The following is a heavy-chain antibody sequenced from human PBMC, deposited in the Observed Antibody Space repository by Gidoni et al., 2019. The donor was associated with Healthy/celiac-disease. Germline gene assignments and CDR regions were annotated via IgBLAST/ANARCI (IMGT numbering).Heavy chain of an antibody. D-gene: IGHD5-12*01. CDR3: ARGDGYKTPYHFDY. V-gene: IGHV4-38-2*01. Sequence: QVQLQESGPGLVKPSETLSLTCAVSGYSISSGYYWGWIRPPPGKGLEWIGSIYHSGSTYYNPSLKSRVTISVDTSKNQFSLKLSSVTAADTAVYYCARGDGYKTPYHFDYWGQGTLVTVSS. CDR1: GYSISSGYY. CDR2: IYHSGST. J-gene: IGHJ4*02.